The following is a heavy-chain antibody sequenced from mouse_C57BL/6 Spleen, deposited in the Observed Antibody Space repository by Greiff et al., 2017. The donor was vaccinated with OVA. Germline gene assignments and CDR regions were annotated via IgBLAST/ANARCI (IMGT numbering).Heavy chain of an antibody. Sequence: VQRVESGPGLVAPSQSLSITCTVSGFSLTSYGVHWVRQPPGKGLEWLVVIWSDGSTTYDSALKSRLSISKDNSKSQVFLKMNSLQTDDTAMYYCARLGEYDSPFAYWGQGTLVTVSA. CDR2: IWSDGST. J-gene: IGHJ3*01. CDR1: GFSLTSYG. V-gene: IGHV2-6*03. D-gene: IGHD2-4*01. CDR3: ARLGEYDSPFAY.